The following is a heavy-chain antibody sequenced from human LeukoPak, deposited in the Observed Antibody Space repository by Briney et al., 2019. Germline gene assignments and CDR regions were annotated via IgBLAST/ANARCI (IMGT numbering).Heavy chain of an antibody. J-gene: IGHJ4*02. CDR2: IHYSGNN. Sequence: PSETLSLTCTVSGDSISSYYWTWIRQPPGKGLEWIGYIHYSGNNNYNPSLKSRVTISLDTSKNQFSLKLKSVTAADTAVYYCARDQYYYDSSGYLFDYWGQGTLVTVSS. V-gene: IGHV4-59*12. D-gene: IGHD3-22*01. CDR1: GDSISSYY. CDR3: ARDQYYYDSSGYLFDY.